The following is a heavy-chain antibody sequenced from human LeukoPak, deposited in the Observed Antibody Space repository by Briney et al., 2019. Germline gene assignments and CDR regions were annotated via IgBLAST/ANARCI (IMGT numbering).Heavy chain of an antibody. CDR1: GFTFGDYA. D-gene: IGHD3-10*01. CDR3: AKVDSVRGVIGGFDY. J-gene: IGHJ4*02. V-gene: IGHV3-23*01. CDR2: ISGSGGST. Sequence: PGGSLRLSCTASGFTFGDYAMSWVRQASGKGLEWVSAISGSGGSTYYADSVKGRFTISRDNSKNKLYLQMNSLRAEETAVYYCAKVDSVRGVIGGFDYWGQGTLVTVSS.